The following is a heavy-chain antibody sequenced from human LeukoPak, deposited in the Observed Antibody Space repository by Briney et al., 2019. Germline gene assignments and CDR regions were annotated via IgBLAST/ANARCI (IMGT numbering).Heavy chain of an antibody. D-gene: IGHD6-6*01. CDR2: INHSGST. CDR3: ARAKNYSSSSHRNGTNRYYYYMDV. Sequence: SETLSLTCAVYGGSFSGYYWSWIRQPPGKGLEWIGEINHSGSTNYNPSLKSRVTISVDTSKNQFSLKLSSVTAADTAVYYCARAKNYSSSSHRNGTNRYYYYMDVWGKWTTVTVSS. V-gene: IGHV4-34*01. CDR1: GGSFSGYY. J-gene: IGHJ6*03.